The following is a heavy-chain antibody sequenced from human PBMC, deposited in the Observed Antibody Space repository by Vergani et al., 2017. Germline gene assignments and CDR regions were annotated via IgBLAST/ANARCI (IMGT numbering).Heavy chain of an antibody. CDR1: GASIRSSNYY. J-gene: IGHJ5*02. CDR3: ARGETRTDWFDP. Sequence: QLQLQESGPGLVKPSATLSLTCSVSGASIRSSNYYWGWIRQPPGKGREWIASIYYSGSTYYNPSLKSRVTISVDTSKNQFSLKLSSVTAADTAVYYCARGETRTDWFDPWGQGTLVTVSS. D-gene: IGHD3/OR15-3a*01. V-gene: IGHV4-39*01. CDR2: IYYSGST.